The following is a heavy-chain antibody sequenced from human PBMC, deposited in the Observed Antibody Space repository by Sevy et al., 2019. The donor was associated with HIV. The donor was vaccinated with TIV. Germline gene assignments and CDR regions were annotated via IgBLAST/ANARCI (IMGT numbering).Heavy chain of an antibody. CDR1: GGSFSGYY. D-gene: IGHD3-22*01. V-gene: IGHV4-34*01. J-gene: IGHJ4*02. Sequence: SETLSLTCAVYGGSFSGYYWSRIRQPPWKGLEWIGEINHSRSTNYNPSLKSRVTISVDTSKNQFSLKLSYVTAADAAVYYCARGGPPHYYVSSGYGYFFDYWGQGTLVTVSS. CDR2: INHSRST. CDR3: ARGGPPHYYVSSGYGYFFDY.